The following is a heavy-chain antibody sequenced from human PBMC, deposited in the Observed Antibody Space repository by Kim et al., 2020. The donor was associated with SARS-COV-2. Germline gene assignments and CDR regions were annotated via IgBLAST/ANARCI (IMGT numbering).Heavy chain of an antibody. Sequence: IYAQKFQGRVTMTEDTSTDTAYMELSSLRSEDTAVYDCATDPSGWLGRDYWGQGTLVTVSS. V-gene: IGHV1-24*01. J-gene: IGHJ4*02. CDR3: ATDPSGWLGRDY. D-gene: IGHD6-19*01.